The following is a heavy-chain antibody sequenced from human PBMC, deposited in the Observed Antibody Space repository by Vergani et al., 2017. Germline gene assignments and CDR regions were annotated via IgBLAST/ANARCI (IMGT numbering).Heavy chain of an antibody. Sequence: QVQLVESGGGVVQPGRSLRLSCAASGFIFSSYTMYWVRQAPGKGLEWVAVISYDGSNKYYADSVKGRFTISRDNSRNTLYLQMNSLRTQDTAVYYCAKAGSVTSGSLQYNCYMDVWGKGTTVTVS. V-gene: IGHV3-30-3*01. CDR3: AKAGSVTSGSLQYNCYMDV. CDR1: GFIFSSYT. CDR2: ISYDGSNK. D-gene: IGHD3-10*01. J-gene: IGHJ6*03.